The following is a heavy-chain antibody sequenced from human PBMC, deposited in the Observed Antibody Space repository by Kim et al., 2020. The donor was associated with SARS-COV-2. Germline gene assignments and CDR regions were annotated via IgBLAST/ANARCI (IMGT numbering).Heavy chain of an antibody. J-gene: IGHJ5*02. CDR2: IYHSGSS. CDR3: ARDAYRWLHLEGWFAP. D-gene: IGHD5-12*01. Sequence: SETLSLTCTVSGYSISSSYYWGWIRQPPGKGLEWSGSIYHSGSSYYNPSLKSRVTISVDTSKNQFSLKRSSVTAADTAVYYSARDAYRWLHLEGWFAPWG. CDR1: GYSISSSYY. V-gene: IGHV4-38-2*02.